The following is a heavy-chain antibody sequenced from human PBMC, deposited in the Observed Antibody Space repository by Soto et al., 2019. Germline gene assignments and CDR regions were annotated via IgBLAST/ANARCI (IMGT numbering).Heavy chain of an antibody. Sequence: GESLKISCKGSGYSFTSYWIGWVRQMPGKGLEGMGIIYPGDSDTRYSPSFQGQVTISADKSISTAYLQWSSLKASDTAMYYCARLDPPIVVVPAAMGNWFXPWGQGTLVTVSS. CDR1: GYSFTSYW. D-gene: IGHD2-2*01. J-gene: IGHJ5*02. CDR3: ARLDPPIVVVPAAMGNWFXP. V-gene: IGHV5-51*01. CDR2: IYPGDSDT.